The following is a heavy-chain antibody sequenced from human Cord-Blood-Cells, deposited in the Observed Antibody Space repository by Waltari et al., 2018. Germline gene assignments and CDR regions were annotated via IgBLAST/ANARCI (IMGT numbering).Heavy chain of an antibody. D-gene: IGHD3-22*01. V-gene: IGHV1-69*19. J-gene: IGHJ4*02. Sequence: QVQLVQSGAEVKKPGSSVKVSCKAYGGTFSSYAISWVRQAPGQGLEWMGGIIPIFGTANYAQKFQGRVTITADESTSTAYMELSSLRSEDTAVYYCARDRHGYYDSSGYYYFDYWGQGTLVTVSS. CDR2: IIPIFGTA. CDR1: GGTFSSYA. CDR3: ARDRHGYYDSSGYYYFDY.